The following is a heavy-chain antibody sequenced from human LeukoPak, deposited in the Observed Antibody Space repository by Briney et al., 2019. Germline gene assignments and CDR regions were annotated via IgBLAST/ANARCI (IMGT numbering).Heavy chain of an antibody. V-gene: IGHV3-30*02. CDR3: AKDQYSGWFDAFDI. D-gene: IGHD6-19*01. Sequence: GGSLRLSCAASGFTFSSYGMHWVRQAPGKGLEWVAFLRYDGSNKYYADSVKGRFTISRDNSKNTLYLQMNSLRAEDTAVYYCAKDQYSGWFDAFDIWGQGTMVTVSS. CDR2: LRYDGSNK. J-gene: IGHJ3*02. CDR1: GFTFSSYG.